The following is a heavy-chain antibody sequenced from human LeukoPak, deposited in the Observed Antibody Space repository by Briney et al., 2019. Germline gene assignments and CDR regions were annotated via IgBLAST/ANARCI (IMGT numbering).Heavy chain of an antibody. D-gene: IGHD2-15*01. J-gene: IGHJ6*03. Sequence: SETLSLTCTVSGYSISSGYYWGWIRQPPGKGLEWIGSIYHSGSTYYNPSLKSRVTISVDTSKNQFSLTLSSVTAADTAVYYCARGGCSGGSCYSLYYYYMDIWGKGTTVTVSS. CDR3: ARGGCSGGSCYSLYYYYMDI. CDR1: GYSISSGYY. V-gene: IGHV4-38-2*02. CDR2: IYHSGST.